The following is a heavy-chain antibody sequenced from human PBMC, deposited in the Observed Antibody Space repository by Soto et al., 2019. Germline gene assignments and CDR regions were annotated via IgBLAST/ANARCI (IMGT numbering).Heavy chain of an antibody. CDR2: ISDDGSNK. J-gene: IGHJ6*02. CDR3: TKRRNVLRFLEWSSGMEV. CDR1: GFTFSNYG. Sequence: GGSLRLSCAASGFTFSNYGMHWVRQAPGKWLEWVAFISDDGSNKYYADSMKGRFTMSRDNSKSTLYLQMNSLRVEDTAVYYCTKRRNVLRFLEWSSGMEVWGQGXTVTV. V-gene: IGHV3-30*18. D-gene: IGHD3-3*01.